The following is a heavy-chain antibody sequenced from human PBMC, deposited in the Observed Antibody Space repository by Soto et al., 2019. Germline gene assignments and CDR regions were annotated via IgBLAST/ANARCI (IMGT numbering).Heavy chain of an antibody. D-gene: IGHD3-10*01. CDR1: GFTFSSYG. CDR2: IWYDGSNK. V-gene: IGHV3-33*06. J-gene: IGHJ6*02. CDR3: AKLGGSGSYYYYGMDV. Sequence: PGGSLRLSCAASGFTFSSYGMHWVRQAPGKGLEWVAVIWYDGSNKYYADSVKGRFTISRDNSKNTLYLQMNSLRAEDTAVYYCAKLGGSGSYYYYGMDVWGQGTTVTVSS.